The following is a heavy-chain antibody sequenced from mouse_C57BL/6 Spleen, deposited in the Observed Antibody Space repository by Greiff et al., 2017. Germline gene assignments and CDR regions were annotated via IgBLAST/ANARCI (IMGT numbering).Heavy chain of an antibody. Sequence: QVQLQQPGAELVRPGTSVKLSCKASGYTFTSYWMHWVKQRPGQGLEWIGVIDPSDSYTNYNQKFKGKATLTVDTSSSTAYMQLSSLTSEDSAVYYCARLWSTVGDFDYWGQGTTLTVSS. J-gene: IGHJ2*01. CDR1: GYTFTSYW. CDR2: IDPSDSYT. CDR3: ARLWSTVGDFDY. D-gene: IGHD1-1*02. V-gene: IGHV1-59*01.